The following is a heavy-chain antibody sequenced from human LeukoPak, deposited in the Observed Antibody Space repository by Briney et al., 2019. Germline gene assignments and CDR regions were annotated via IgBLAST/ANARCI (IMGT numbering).Heavy chain of an antibody. CDR1: GGSIISGDYY. Sequence: PSETLSLTCTVSGGSIISGDYYWSWIRQPPGKGLEWIGYIYYSGSTYYNPSLKSRVTISVDTSKNQFSLKLSSVTAADTAVYYCARLIRDTNWFDPWGQGTQVTVSS. CDR2: IYYSGST. J-gene: IGHJ5*02. D-gene: IGHD2-21*01. V-gene: IGHV4-30-4*01. CDR3: ARLIRDTNWFDP.